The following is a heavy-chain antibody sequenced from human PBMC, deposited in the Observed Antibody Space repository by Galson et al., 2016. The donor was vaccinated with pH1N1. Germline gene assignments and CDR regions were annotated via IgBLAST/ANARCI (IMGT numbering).Heavy chain of an antibody. D-gene: IGHD2/OR15-2a*01. CDR2: ISWNSGII. CDR3: AKTFLGVAYYYVIDV. V-gene: IGHV3-9*01. Sequence: SLRLSCAASGFTFDDYAMNWVRQAPGKGLEWVSGISWNSGIIGYADSVKGRFTISRDNAKNSLYLQMDSLRAEDTALYYCAKTFLGVAYYYVIDVWGQGTTVTVSS. CDR1: GFTFDDYA. J-gene: IGHJ6*02.